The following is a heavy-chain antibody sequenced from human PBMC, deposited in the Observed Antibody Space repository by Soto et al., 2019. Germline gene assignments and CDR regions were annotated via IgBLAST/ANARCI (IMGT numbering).Heavy chain of an antibody. D-gene: IGHD3-3*01. V-gene: IGHV4-59*01. Sequence: SETLSLTCTVSGFSISSYYLNWIRQPPGKGLEWIGYIYYSGSTNYNPALKSRVTISVDTSKNQYSLKLSSVTAADTAVYYCARYYDFWSGYPGAMDVWGKGTTVTVSS. J-gene: IGHJ6*04. CDR1: GFSISSYY. CDR2: IYYSGST. CDR3: ARYYDFWSGYPGAMDV.